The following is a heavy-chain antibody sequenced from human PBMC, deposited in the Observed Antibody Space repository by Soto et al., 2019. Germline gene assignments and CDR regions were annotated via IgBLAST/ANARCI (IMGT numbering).Heavy chain of an antibody. CDR3: ASSSLYGMDV. CDR2: INHSGRS. J-gene: IGHJ6*02. Sequence: SETLSLTCAVYGGSFSGYYWTWIRQPPGKGLEWIAEINHSGRSNYNPSLKSRLIISIDTSKNQFSLKVGSVTAADTAVYYCASSSLYGMDVWGQGTTVTVSS. CDR1: GGSFSGYY. V-gene: IGHV4-34*09.